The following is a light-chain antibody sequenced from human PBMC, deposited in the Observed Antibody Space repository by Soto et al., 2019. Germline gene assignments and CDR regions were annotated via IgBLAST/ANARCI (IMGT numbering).Light chain of an antibody. CDR3: QQYGSSGT. CDR2: DVS. V-gene: IGKV3-11*01. CDR1: QSVSSY. J-gene: IGKJ1*01. Sequence: EIVLTQSPATLSLSPGERATLSCRASQSVSSYLAWYQQKPGQAPRLVIYDVSSRATGVPPRFSGSGSGTDFTLTISSLEPEDFAVYYCQQYGSSGTFGQGTKVEIK.